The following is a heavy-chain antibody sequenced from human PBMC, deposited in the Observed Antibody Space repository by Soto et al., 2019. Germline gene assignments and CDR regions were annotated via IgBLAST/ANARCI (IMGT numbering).Heavy chain of an antibody. CDR2: IYYSGST. CDR1: GSSISSYY. J-gene: IGHJ4*02. V-gene: IGHV4-59*08. CDR3: ARIYRRSSYFDY. D-gene: IGHD6-6*01. Sequence: SETLSLTCTVSGSSISSYYWSWIRQPPGKGLEWIGYIYYSGSTNYNPSLKSRVTISVDTSKNQFSLKLSSVTAADTAVYYCARIYRRSSYFDYWGKGILVTVFS.